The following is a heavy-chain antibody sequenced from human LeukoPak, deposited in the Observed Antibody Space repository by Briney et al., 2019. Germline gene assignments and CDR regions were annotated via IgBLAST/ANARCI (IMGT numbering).Heavy chain of an antibody. CDR2: IWYDGSNT. J-gene: IGHJ5*02. D-gene: IGHD6-25*01. CDR3: AKNGGGYTSGRLDL. Sequence: GTSLRLSCAAAGLSFSRHGMHWVRQAPGKGLEWVAFIWYDGSNTYYGDSVKGRFTISRDISTNTLYLQMNSLRAEDTAVYYCAKNGGGYTSGRLDLWGQGTLVTVSS. V-gene: IGHV3-33*06. CDR1: GLSFSRHG.